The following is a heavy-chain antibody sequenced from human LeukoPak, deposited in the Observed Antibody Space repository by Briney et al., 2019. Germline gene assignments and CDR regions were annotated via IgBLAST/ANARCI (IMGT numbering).Heavy chain of an antibody. V-gene: IGHV3-48*02. Sequence: GGSLRLSCAASGFTFSSYSMNWVRQAPGKGLEWVSYISTSSSTIYYADSVKGRFTISRDNAKHSLYLQMSSLRDEDTAVYYCARGPVAGTPYYYYYYMDVWGKGTTVTVSS. J-gene: IGHJ6*03. D-gene: IGHD6-19*01. CDR3: ARGPVAGTPYYYYYYMDV. CDR2: ISTSSSTI. CDR1: GFTFSSYS.